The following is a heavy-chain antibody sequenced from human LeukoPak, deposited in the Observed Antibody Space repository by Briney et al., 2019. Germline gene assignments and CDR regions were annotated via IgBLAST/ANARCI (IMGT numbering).Heavy chain of an antibody. V-gene: IGHV3-13*01. CDR3: ARDTSSGSFGY. J-gene: IGHJ4*02. CDR1: GFTFSSYD. D-gene: IGHD3-10*01. Sequence: GGSLRLSCAASGFTFSSYDMHWVRQATGKGLEWVSAIGTAGDTYYPGSVKGRFTISRENAKNSLYLQMNSLRAGDTAAYYCARDTSSGSFGYWGQGTLVTVSS. CDR2: IGTAGDT.